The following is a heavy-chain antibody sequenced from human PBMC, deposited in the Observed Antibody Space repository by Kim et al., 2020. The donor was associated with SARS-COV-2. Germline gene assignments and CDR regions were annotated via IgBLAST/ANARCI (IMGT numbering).Heavy chain of an antibody. D-gene: IGHD6-6*01. CDR3: ARDSSSSSYYYGMDV. Sequence: QTFQGRVTITADESTSTAYMELSSLRSEDTAVYYCARDSSSSSYYYGMDVWGQGTTVTVSS. J-gene: IGHJ6*02. V-gene: IGHV1-69*01.